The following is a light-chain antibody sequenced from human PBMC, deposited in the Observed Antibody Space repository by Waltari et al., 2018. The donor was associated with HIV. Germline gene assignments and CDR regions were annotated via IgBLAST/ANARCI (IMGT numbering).Light chain of an antibody. CDR2: DAS. CDR1: QSVSSS. V-gene: IGKV3-11*01. J-gene: IGKJ4*01. Sequence: EVVLTQSPATLSLSPGERATLPCRASQSVSSSLAWYQLKPGQAPRLLIYDASNRATCIPARFSGRGSGTDFTLTISSLESEDFAVYYCHQRSNWPLTFGGGTRVEIK. CDR3: HQRSNWPLT.